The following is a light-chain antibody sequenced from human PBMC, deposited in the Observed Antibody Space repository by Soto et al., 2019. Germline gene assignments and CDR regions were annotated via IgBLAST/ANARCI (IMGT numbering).Light chain of an antibody. CDR1: QSVSSSS. J-gene: IGKJ3*01. CDR2: GAS. V-gene: IGKV3-20*01. CDR3: QQYGGSPFT. Sequence: EIVLTQSPGTLSLSPGERATLSYRASQSVSSSSLAWYQQKPGQAPRLLIYGASSRVTGIPDRFSGSGSGTDFTLTISGLDSEDFAVYYCQQYGGSPFTFGPGTKVDIK.